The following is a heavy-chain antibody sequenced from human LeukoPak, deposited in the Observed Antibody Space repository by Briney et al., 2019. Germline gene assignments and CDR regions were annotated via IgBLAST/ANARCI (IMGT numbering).Heavy chain of an antibody. D-gene: IGHD2-8*01. CDR2: MNPNSGNT. CDR3: ARGGIVLMVYAGYYYMDV. CDR1: GYTFTSYD. V-gene: IGHV1-8*01. J-gene: IGHJ6*03. Sequence: ASVKVSCKASGYTFTSYDINWVRQATGQGLEWMGWMNPNSGNTGYPQKFQGRVTMTRNTSISTAYMELSSLRSEDTAVYYCARGGIVLMVYAGYYYMDVWGKGTTVTVSS.